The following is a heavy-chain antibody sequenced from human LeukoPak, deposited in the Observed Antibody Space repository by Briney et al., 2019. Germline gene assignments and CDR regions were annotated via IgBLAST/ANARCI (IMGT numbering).Heavy chain of an antibody. CDR2: IYSGGNT. Sequence: GGSLRLSCAASGFTVSSNYMSWVRQAPGKGLEWVSVIYSGGNTYYAAYVKGRFTIYRDNYKNKLYLQMNSLRGEDTAVYYCVRDEGFHGSGSNWGQGTLVTVSS. V-gene: IGHV3-66*01. J-gene: IGHJ4*02. CDR1: GFTVSSNY. CDR3: VRDEGFHGSGSN. D-gene: IGHD3-10*01.